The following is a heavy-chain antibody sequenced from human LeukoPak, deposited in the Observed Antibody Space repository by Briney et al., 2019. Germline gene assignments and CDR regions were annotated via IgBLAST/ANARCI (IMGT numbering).Heavy chain of an antibody. CDR3: ARDINDYGDYEVGY. V-gene: IGHV1-69*05. Sequence: SVKVSCKASGGTFSSYAISWVRQAPGQGLEWMGRIIPIFGTANYAQKFQGRVTITTDESTSTAYMELSSLRSEDTAVYYCARDINDYGDYEVGYWGQGTLVTVSS. D-gene: IGHD4-17*01. CDR2: IIPIFGTA. J-gene: IGHJ4*02. CDR1: GGTFSSYA.